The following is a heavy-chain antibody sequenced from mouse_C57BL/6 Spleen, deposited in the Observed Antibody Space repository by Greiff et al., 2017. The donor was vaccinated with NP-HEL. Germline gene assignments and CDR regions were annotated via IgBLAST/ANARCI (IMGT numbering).Heavy chain of an antibody. V-gene: IGHV1-42*01. CDR2: INPSTGGT. CDR3: ARSGGYYGSSSFAY. CDR1: GYSFTGYY. Sequence: EVQLQQSGPELVKPGASVKISCKASGYSFTGYYMNWVKQSPEKSLEWIGEINPSTGGTTYNQKFKAKATLTVDKSSSTAYMQLKSLTSEDSAVYYCARSGGYYGSSSFAYWGQGTLVTVSA. J-gene: IGHJ3*01. D-gene: IGHD1-1*01.